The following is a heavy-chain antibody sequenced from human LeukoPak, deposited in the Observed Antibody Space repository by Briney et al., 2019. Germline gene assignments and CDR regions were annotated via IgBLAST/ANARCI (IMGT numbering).Heavy chain of an antibody. V-gene: IGHV3-48*03. J-gene: IGHJ4*02. CDR2: ISSSSSTI. D-gene: IGHD5-24*01. CDR3: ATGAGRGYNL. Sequence: GGSLRLSCAASGFTFSSYEMNWVRQAPGKGLEWVSYISSSSSTIYYTDSVKGRFIISRDNAKNSLYLQMNSLRAEDTAVYYCATGAGRGYNLWGQGTLITVSS. CDR1: GFTFSSYE.